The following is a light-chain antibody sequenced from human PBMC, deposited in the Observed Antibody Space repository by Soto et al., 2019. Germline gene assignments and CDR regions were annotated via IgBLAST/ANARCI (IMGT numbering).Light chain of an antibody. Sequence: EILLTQSPGTLXXXXXXXATLXXRASQSVSADYLAWYQLKPDQAPRLLMYGTSSRATGIPDRFSGSGSGTDFTLTISRLEPEDFAVFYCQQYGSSITFGQGTRLEIK. CDR1: QSVSADY. CDR2: GTS. J-gene: IGKJ5*01. V-gene: IGKV3-20*01. CDR3: QQYGSSIT.